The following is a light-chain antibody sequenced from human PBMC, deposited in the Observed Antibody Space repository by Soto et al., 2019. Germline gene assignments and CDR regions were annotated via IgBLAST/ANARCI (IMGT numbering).Light chain of an antibody. CDR2: DAS. J-gene: IGKJ4*01. Sequence: DIQMTQSPSTLSASVGDRVTITCRASQSISSWLAWYQQKPGKAPKLLIYDASSSESGVPSRFSGSGSGTEFTLTISSLQPDDFATYYCQQYNSPLTFGGRTKV. V-gene: IGKV1-5*01. CDR1: QSISSW. CDR3: QQYNSPLT.